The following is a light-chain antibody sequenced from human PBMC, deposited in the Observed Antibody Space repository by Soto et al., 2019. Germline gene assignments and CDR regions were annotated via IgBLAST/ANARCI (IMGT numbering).Light chain of an antibody. CDR3: QQYYDWPMYT. V-gene: IGKV3-15*01. J-gene: IGKJ2*01. CDR1: QSVSSN. Sequence: EIVMTQSPATLSVSPGERATLSCRASQSVSSNLAWYQQKPGQAPRLLIDGASTRATGVPARFSGSGSGTEFTLTINSLQSEDFAVYYCQQYYDWPMYTFGQGTKLEI. CDR2: GAS.